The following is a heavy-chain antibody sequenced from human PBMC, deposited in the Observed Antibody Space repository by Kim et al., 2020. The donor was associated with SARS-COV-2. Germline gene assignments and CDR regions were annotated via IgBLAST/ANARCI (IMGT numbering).Heavy chain of an antibody. J-gene: IGHJ4*02. D-gene: IGHD3-9*01. Sequence: SETLSLTCAVYGGSFSGYYWSWIRQPPGKGLEWIGEINHSGSTNYNPSLKSRVTISVDTSKNQFSLKLSSVTAADTAVYYCARGNYDILTGSDYWGQGTLVTVSS. CDR1: GGSFSGYY. CDR3: ARGNYDILTGSDY. V-gene: IGHV4-34*01. CDR2: INHSGST.